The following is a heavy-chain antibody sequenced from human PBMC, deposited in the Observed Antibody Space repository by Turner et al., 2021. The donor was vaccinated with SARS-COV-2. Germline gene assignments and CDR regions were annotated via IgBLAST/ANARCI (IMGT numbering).Heavy chain of an antibody. CDR1: GFTFSTYW. CDR3: GRDLSGRSDY. CDR2: IDTDGSTT. Sequence: EVQLVESGGGLVQPGGSLRLSCAVSGFTFSTYWMHWVRQAPGKGLVWVSLIDTDGSTTNYADSVKGRFTISRDNAKNTLYLQMNSLRAEDTAVYYCGRDLSGRSDYWGQGTLVIVSS. J-gene: IGHJ4*02. D-gene: IGHD1-1*01. V-gene: IGHV3-74*01.